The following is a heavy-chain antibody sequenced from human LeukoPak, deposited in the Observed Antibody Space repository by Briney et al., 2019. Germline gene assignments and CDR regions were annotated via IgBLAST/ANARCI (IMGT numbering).Heavy chain of an antibody. CDR3: ARGGIAAAAPNY. CDR1: GGSISSYY. Sequence: SETQSLTCTVSGGSISSYYWSWIRQPAGKGLEWIGYIYYSGSTNYNPSLKSRVTISVDTSKNQFSLKLSSVTAADTAVYYCARGGIAAAAPNYWGQGTLVTVSS. CDR2: IYYSGST. D-gene: IGHD6-13*01. V-gene: IGHV4-59*01. J-gene: IGHJ4*02.